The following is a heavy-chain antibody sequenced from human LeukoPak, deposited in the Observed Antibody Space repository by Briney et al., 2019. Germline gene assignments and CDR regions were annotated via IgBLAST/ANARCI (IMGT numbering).Heavy chain of an antibody. CDR2: ISYDGSNK. CDR3: ARDLSILSEVRGVIRNLDY. V-gene: IGHV3-30*03. D-gene: IGHD3-10*01. Sequence: AGGSLRLSCAASGFTFSSYGMHWVRQAPGKGLEWVAVISYDGSNKYYADSVKGRFTISRDNSKNTLYLQMNSLRAEDTAVYYCARDLSILSEVRGVIRNLDYWGQGTLVTVSS. CDR1: GFTFSSYG. J-gene: IGHJ4*02.